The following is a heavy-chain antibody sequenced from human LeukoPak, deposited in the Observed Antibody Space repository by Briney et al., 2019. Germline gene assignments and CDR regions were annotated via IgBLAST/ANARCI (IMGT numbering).Heavy chain of an antibody. V-gene: IGHV3-11*04. Sequence: GGSLRLSRAASGFTFSDYYMSWLRQAPGKGLEWLSYISRSGRNINYADSVKGRFTISRDNSKNTLYLQMNSLRAEDTAVYYCARDKDYYGSGSYYWNAFDIWGQGTMVTVSS. J-gene: IGHJ3*02. CDR2: ISRSGRNI. CDR1: GFTFSDYY. CDR3: ARDKDYYGSGSYYWNAFDI. D-gene: IGHD3-10*01.